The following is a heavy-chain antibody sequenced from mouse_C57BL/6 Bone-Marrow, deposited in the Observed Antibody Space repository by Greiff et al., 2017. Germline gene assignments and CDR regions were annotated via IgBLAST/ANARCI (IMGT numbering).Heavy chain of an antibody. J-gene: IGHJ2*01. CDR2: IYPRSGNT. CDR1: GYTFTSYG. CDR3: AKRGDYGSSYYFDY. D-gene: IGHD1-1*01. V-gene: IGHV1-81*01. Sequence: VQLQQSGAELARPGASVKLSCKASGYTFTSYGISWVKQRTGQGLEWIGEIYPRSGNTYYNEKFKGKATLTADKSSSTAYMELRSLTSEDSAVYVCAKRGDYGSSYYFDYWGQGTTLTVSS.